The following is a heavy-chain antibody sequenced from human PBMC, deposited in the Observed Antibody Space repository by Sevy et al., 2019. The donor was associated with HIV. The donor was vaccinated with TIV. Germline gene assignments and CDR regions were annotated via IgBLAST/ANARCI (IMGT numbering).Heavy chain of an antibody. D-gene: IGHD3-3*01. CDR2: IFYSGRS. CDR1: GASITTNTYY. CDR3: ARHEAYDFWGDTIRENYYYGIDV. V-gene: IGHV4-39*01. Sequence: SETLSLTYSVSGASITTNTYYWGWIRQAPGKGLEWIGSIFYSGRSVYNPSLKGRVTISVDTSKNQFSLELRSVTAAATSVYYCARHEAYDFWGDTIRENYYYGIDVWGQGTTVTVSS. J-gene: IGHJ6*02.